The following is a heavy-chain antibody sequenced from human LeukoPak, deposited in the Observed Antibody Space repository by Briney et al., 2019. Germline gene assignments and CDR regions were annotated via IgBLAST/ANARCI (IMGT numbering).Heavy chain of an antibody. CDR2: IYYSGST. CDR1: GGSISSSSYY. V-gene: IGHV4-39*07. Sequence: KPSETLSLTCTVSGGSISSSSYYWGWIRQPPGKGLEWIGSIYYSGSTYYNPSLKSRVTISVDTSKNQFSLKLSSVTAADTAVYYCARAEGTVTADFDYWGQGTPVTVSS. CDR3: ARAEGTVTADFDY. J-gene: IGHJ4*02. D-gene: IGHD4-17*01.